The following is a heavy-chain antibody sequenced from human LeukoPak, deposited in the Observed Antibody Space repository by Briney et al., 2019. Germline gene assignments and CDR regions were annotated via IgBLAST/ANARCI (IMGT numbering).Heavy chain of an antibody. V-gene: IGHV4-4*07. Sequence: SETLSLTCTVSGGSISSYYGSWIRQPAGKGLEWIGRIYTSGSTNYNPSLKSRVTMSVDTSKNQFSLKLSSVTAADTAVYYCARGITKYYYDSSGFFDYWGQGTLVTVSS. CDR2: IYTSGST. J-gene: IGHJ4*02. CDR3: ARGITKYYYDSSGFFDY. CDR1: GGSISSYY. D-gene: IGHD3-22*01.